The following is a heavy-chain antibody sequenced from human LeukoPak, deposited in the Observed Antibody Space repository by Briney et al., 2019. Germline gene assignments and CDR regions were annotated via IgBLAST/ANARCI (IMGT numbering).Heavy chain of an antibody. D-gene: IGHD3-16*01. CDR2: ISGSGGST. J-gene: IGHJ4*02. Sequence: QPGGSLRLSCAASGFNFSSYAMSWVRQAPGKGLEWVSAISGSGGSTLYADSVKGRFTISRDNSRETLYLQMNSLRAEDTAVYYCAKGYYDYVWGSYYFDYWGQGTLVTVSS. CDR3: AKGYYDYVWGSYYFDY. CDR1: GFNFSSYA. V-gene: IGHV3-23*01.